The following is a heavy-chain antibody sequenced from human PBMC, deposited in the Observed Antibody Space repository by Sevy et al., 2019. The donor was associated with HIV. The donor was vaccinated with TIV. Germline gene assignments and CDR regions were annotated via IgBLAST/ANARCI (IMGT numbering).Heavy chain of an antibody. CDR1: GFTFSSYW. CDR2: IKQDGSEK. CDR3: ARDHYYDYIWGSYRFLTHDAFDI. V-gene: IGHV3-7*03. D-gene: IGHD3-16*02. Sequence: GGSLRLSCAASGFTFSSYWMSWVRQAPGKGLEWVANIKQDGSEKYYVDSVKGRFTISRDNAKNSLYLQMNSLRAEDTAVYCCARDHYYDYIWGSYRFLTHDAFDIWGQGTMVTVSS. J-gene: IGHJ3*02.